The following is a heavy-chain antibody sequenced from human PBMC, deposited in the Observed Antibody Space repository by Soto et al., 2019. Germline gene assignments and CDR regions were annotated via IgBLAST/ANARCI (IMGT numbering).Heavy chain of an antibody. J-gene: IGHJ6*02. V-gene: IGHV4-28*01. CDR2: ITHGGST. D-gene: IGHD6-19*01. Sequence: ASETLSLTCAVYGYSIRSSDWWGWIRQPPGKGLEWIGYITHGGSTNYNPSLKRRVTMSVDPSKNQFSLNLTSVTAVDTAVYYCARMAVTTFYYYAMDVWGQGTTVTVSS. CDR3: ARMAVTTFYYYAMDV. CDR1: GYSIRSSDW.